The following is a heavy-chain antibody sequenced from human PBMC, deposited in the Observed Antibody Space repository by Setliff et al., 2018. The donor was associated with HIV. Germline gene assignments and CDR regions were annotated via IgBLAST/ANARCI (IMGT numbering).Heavy chain of an antibody. CDR3: VKDTLIGWNDPDLFAFDI. Sequence: AGGSLRLSCAASGFSFDDYTMHWVRQAPGKGLEWVSLISWDGGKTYYADSLKDRFTISRDNRKNSLYLQMTSLRTEDTALYYCVKDTLIGWNDPDLFAFDIWGQGTMVTVS. CDR2: ISWDGGKT. V-gene: IGHV3-43*01. CDR1: GFSFDDYT. D-gene: IGHD1-1*01. J-gene: IGHJ3*02.